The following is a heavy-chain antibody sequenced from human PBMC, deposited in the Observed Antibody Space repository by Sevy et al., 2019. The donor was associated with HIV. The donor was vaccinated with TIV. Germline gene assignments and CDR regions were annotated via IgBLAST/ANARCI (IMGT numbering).Heavy chain of an antibody. CDR3: AKLRGGVATIRDYYYYGMDV. Sequence: ASVKVSCKASGGTFSSYAISWVRQAPGQGLEWMGGIIPIFGTANYAQKFQGRVTITADESTSTAYMELSSLRSEDTAVYYCAKLRGGVATIRDYYYYGMDVWGQWTTVTVSS. J-gene: IGHJ6*02. CDR2: IIPIFGTA. V-gene: IGHV1-69*13. CDR1: GGTFSSYA. D-gene: IGHD5-12*01.